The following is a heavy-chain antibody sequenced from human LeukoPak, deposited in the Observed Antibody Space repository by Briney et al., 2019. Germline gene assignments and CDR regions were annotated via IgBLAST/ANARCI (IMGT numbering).Heavy chain of an antibody. CDR2: IYYSGST. CDR1: GGSINSYY. V-gene: IGHV4-59*08. CDR3: ARQNTSYYDFWSGYYTPFDY. J-gene: IGHJ4*02. Sequence: SETLSLTCTVSGGSINSYYWSWIRQPPGKGLEWIGSIYYSGSTNYNPSLKSRVTISVDTSKNQFSLKLSSVTAADTAVYYCARQNTSYYDFWSGYYTPFDYWGQGTLVTVSS. D-gene: IGHD3-3*01.